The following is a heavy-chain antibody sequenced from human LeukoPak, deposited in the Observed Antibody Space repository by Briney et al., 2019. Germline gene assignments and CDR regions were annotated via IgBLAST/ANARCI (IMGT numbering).Heavy chain of an antibody. CDR1: GGSISSGGYY. J-gene: IGHJ4*02. CDR3: ARSRDFIVAYYFDY. D-gene: IGHD2-21*01. CDR2: IYYSGST. V-gene: IGHV4-31*03. Sequence: SETLSLTCTVSGGSISSGGYYWSWIRQHPGKGLEWIVYIYYSGSTYYNPSLKSRVTISVDTSKNQFSLKLSSVTAADTAVYYCARSRDFIVAYYFDYWGQGTLVTVSS.